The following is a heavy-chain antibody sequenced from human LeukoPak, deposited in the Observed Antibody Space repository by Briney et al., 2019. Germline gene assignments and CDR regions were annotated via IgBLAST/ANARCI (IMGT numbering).Heavy chain of an antibody. Sequence: SVKVSCKASGYTFTSYYMHWVRQAPGQGLEWMGGIIPIFGTANYAQKFQGRVTITADESTSTAYMELSSLRSEDTAVYYCARDLYDFWSGYYTGGYFDYWGQGTLVTVSS. J-gene: IGHJ4*02. V-gene: IGHV1-69*13. D-gene: IGHD3-3*01. CDR1: GYTFTSYY. CDR3: ARDLYDFWSGYYTGGYFDY. CDR2: IIPIFGTA.